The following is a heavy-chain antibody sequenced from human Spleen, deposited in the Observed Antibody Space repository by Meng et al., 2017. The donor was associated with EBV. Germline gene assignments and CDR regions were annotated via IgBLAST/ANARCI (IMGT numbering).Heavy chain of an antibody. Sequence: QMRRWGPGLGRLRGTLSLPFTVSVASVSSISSTWGWIGRPPGKGLEWIGKVNNSGRTNTNPSLRGQVPISVTRSKTKFPLSLDFGPAADAAVDYCAGAKASRGHCFDPWGQGTLVTVSS. V-gene: IGHV4-61*05. D-gene: IGHD3-10*01. CDR1: VASVSSISST. CDR3: AGAKASRGHCFDP. CDR2: VNNSGRT. J-gene: IGHJ5*02.